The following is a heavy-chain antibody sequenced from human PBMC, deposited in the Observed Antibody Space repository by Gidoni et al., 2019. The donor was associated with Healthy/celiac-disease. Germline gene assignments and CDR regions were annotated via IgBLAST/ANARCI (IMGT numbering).Heavy chain of an antibody. CDR3: ARGVVGVGGTAYYYYYGMDV. V-gene: IGHV4-61*01. J-gene: IGHJ6*02. CDR2: IYYSGST. CDR1: GGSVSSGSYF. D-gene: IGHD1-26*01. Sequence: QVQLQESGPGLVKPSETLSLTCTVSGGSVSSGSYFWSWIRQPPGKGLEWIGYIYYSGSTNYNPSLKSRVTISVDTSKNQFSLKLSSVTAADTAVYYCARGVVGVGGTAYYYYYGMDVWGQGTTVTVSS.